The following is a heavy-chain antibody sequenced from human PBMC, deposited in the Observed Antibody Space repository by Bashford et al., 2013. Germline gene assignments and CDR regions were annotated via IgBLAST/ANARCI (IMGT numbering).Heavy chain of an antibody. J-gene: IGHJ4*01. CDR2: ISGSGDKT. D-gene: IGHD3-9*01. V-gene: IGHV3-23*01. Sequence: GSLRLSCAASGLTFTKYAMSWVRQAPGKGLEWVSVISGSGDKTYYVDSVKGRFTISRDNSKSILYLQMSSLRGEDTAMYYCAKGLGYYDMLTGYFAFDQWGQGTLVTVSS. CDR1: GLTFTKYA. CDR3: AKGLGYYDMLTGYFAFDQ.